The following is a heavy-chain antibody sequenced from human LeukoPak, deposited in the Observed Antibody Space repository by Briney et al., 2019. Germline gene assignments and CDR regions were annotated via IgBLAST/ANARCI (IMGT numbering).Heavy chain of an antibody. D-gene: IGHD3-16*01. CDR3: ARVRVEAWFLFGRQAAPAYFDY. V-gene: IGHV4-34*01. CDR1: GGSFSGYY. Sequence: PSETLSLTCAVYGGSFSGYYWSWIRQPPGKGLEWIGEINHSGSTNCNPSLKSRVTISVDTSKNQFSLKLSSVTAADTAVYYCARVRVEAWFLFGRQAAPAYFDYWGQGTLVTVSS. J-gene: IGHJ4*02. CDR2: INHSGST.